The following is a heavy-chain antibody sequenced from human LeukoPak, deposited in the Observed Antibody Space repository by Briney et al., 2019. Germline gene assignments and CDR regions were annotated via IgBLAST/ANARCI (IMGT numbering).Heavy chain of an antibody. J-gene: IGHJ4*02. CDR2: IYYSGST. D-gene: IGHD3-10*01. CDR3: AREGSGSYYNFDYFDY. CDR1: GGSISSSSYY. V-gene: IGHV4-39*07. Sequence: SETLSLTCTVSGGSISSSSYYWGWIRQPPGKGLEWIGSIYYSGSTYYNPSLKSRVTISVDTSKNQFSLKLSSVTAADTAVYYCAREGSGSYYNFDYFDYWGQGTLVTVSS.